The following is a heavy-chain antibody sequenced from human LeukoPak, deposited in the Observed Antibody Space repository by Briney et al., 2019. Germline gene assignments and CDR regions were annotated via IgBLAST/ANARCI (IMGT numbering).Heavy chain of an antibody. V-gene: IGHV4-30-2*01. Sequence: SETLSLTCTVSGGSISSGGYYWSWIRQPPGKGLEWIGYIYHSGSTYCNPSLKSRVTISVDRSKNQFSLKLSSVTAADTAVYYCARYQGGPRSGSYPRFDYWGQGTLVTVSS. D-gene: IGHD1-26*01. CDR1: GGSISSGGYY. CDR3: ARYQGGPRSGSYPRFDY. J-gene: IGHJ4*02. CDR2: IYHSGST.